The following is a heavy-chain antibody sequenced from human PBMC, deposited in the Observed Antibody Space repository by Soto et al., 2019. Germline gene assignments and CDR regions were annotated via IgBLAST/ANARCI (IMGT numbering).Heavy chain of an antibody. CDR3: AKSQPIYDILTGHY. D-gene: IGHD3-9*01. J-gene: IGHJ4*02. V-gene: IGHV3-23*01. CDR1: GFTFNSYA. Sequence: LRLSCAASGFTFNSYAMSWVRQAPGKGLEWVSAISGSGGSTYYAESVKGRFTISRDNSKNTVYLQLNSLRAEDTAVYYCAKSQPIYDILTGHYCGQGTLVTVSS. CDR2: ISGSGGST.